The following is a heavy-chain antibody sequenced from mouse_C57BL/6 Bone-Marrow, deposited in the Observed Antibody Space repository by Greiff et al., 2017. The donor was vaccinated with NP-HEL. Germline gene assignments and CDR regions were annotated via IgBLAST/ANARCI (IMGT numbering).Heavy chain of an antibody. CDR3: ARYTTVVPLYFDV. CDR2: IRNKANGYTT. CDR1: GFTFTDYY. Sequence: EVQLVESGGGLVQPGGSLSLSCAASGFTFTDYYMSWVRQPPGKALEWLGFIRNKANGYTTEYSASVKGRFTISRENSQSILYLQMNALRAEDSATYYCARYTTVVPLYFDVWGTGTTVTVSS. J-gene: IGHJ1*03. V-gene: IGHV7-3*01. D-gene: IGHD1-1*01.